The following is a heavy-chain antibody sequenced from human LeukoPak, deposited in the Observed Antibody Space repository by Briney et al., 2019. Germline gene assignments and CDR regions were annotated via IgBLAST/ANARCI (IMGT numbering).Heavy chain of an antibody. J-gene: IGHJ4*02. CDR1: GFTFSTYG. CDR2: IWYDGTNK. V-gene: IGHV3-33*06. CDR3: AKEGDSYGYNY. Sequence: GGSLRLSCTASGFTFSTYGMHWVRQAPGKGLEWVAVIWYDGTNKYYADSVKGRFTTSRDNSKNTLYLQMNSLRAEDTAVYYCAKEGDSYGYNYWGQGTLVTVSS. D-gene: IGHD5-18*01.